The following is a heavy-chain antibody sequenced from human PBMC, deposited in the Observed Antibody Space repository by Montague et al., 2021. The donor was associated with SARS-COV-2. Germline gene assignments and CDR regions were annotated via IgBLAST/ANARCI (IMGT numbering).Heavy chain of an antibody. D-gene: IGHD3-22*01. CDR2: TYYRSKWYN. V-gene: IGHV6-1*01. Sequence: CAISGDSVSSNSAAWNWIRQSPSRGLEWLGRTYYRSKWYNDYAVSLKXXITINPDTSKNQFSLQLNSVTAEDTAVYYCARGLRRIIMIVDIRGFDYWGQGTLVAVSS. CDR3: ARGLRRIIMIVDIRGFDY. J-gene: IGHJ4*02. CDR1: GDSVSSNSAA.